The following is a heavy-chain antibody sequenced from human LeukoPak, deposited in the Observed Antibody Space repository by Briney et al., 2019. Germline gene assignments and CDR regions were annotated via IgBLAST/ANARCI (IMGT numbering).Heavy chain of an antibody. CDR2: ITYGGSHN. CDR1: GFTFSNYA. CDR3: ARESSDYIPAY. V-gene: IGHV3-30*01. J-gene: IGHJ4*02. D-gene: IGHD4-11*01. Sequence: PGRSLRLSCAASGFTFSNYAMQWVRQAPGEGPEWLAVITYGGSHNFYADSVKGRFTISRDNARDTLYLQMNGLTPEDTAVYYCARESSDYIPAYWGQGTLVTVSS.